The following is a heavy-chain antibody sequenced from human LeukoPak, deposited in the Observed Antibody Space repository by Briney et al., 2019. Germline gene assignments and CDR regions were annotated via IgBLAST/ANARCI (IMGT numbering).Heavy chain of an antibody. J-gene: IGHJ4*02. CDR2: FSGSGGST. Sequence: GGSLRLSCAASGFTFSSYAMSWVRQPPGRGLGKVSAFSGSGGSTYYADSVKGRFTISRDNSKNTLYLQMNSLRAEDTAVYYCAKDPVDTVDYYFDYWGQGTLVTVSS. D-gene: IGHD5-18*01. CDR1: GFTFSSYA. CDR3: AKDPVDTVDYYFDY. V-gene: IGHV3-23*01.